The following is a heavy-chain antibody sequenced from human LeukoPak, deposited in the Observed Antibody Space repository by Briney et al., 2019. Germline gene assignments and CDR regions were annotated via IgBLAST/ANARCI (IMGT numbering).Heavy chain of an antibody. CDR3: ARALDYYRMDV. Sequence: GGSPRLSRAASGFTFSSYAMSWVRQAPGKGLEWVSAISGSGGSTYYADSVKGRFTISRDNSKNTLYLQMNSLRAEDTAVYYCARALDYYRMDVWGQGTTVTVSS. CDR1: GFTFSSYA. V-gene: IGHV3-23*01. CDR2: ISGSGGST. J-gene: IGHJ6*02.